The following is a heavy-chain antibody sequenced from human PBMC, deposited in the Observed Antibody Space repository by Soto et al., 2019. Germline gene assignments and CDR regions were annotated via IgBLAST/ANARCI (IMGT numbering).Heavy chain of an antibody. CDR2: TYHSGST. Sequence: SETLSLTCTVSGDSISSNYWSWIRQPPGKGLEWIGYTYHSGSTNYNPSLKSRVSISVDTSKNQFSLKLSSVTAADTAVYYCARDLGGAYSAFDYWGQGTLVTVS. V-gene: IGHV4-59*01. D-gene: IGHD4-4*01. CDR3: ARDLGGAYSAFDY. J-gene: IGHJ4*02. CDR1: GDSISSNY.